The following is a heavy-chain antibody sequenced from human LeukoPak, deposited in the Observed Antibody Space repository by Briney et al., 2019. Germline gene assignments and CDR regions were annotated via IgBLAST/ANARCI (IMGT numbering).Heavy chain of an antibody. J-gene: IGHJ3*02. CDR1: GFTFSSYA. CDR3: AKMSYGSGSYYGGAFDI. CDR2: ISGSGGST. Sequence: GGSLRLSCAASGFTFSSYAMSWVRQAPGKGLEWVSAISGSGGSTYYADSVKGRFTISRDNSKNTLYLQMNSLRAEDTAVYYCAKMSYGSGSYYGGAFDIWGQGTMVTVSS. V-gene: IGHV3-23*01. D-gene: IGHD1-26*01.